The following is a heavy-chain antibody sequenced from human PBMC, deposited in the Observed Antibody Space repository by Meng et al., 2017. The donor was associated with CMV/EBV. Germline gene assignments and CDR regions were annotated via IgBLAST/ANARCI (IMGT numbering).Heavy chain of an antibody. Sequence: ASVKVSCKASGYTFTVYYMHWVRQAPGQGLEWMGWINPNSGGTNYAQKFQGRVTMTRDTSISTAYMELSRLRSNDTAVYYCARGWIQLWLMGYWGQGTLVTVSS. J-gene: IGHJ4*02. CDR3: ARGWIQLWLMGY. CDR1: GYTFTVYY. CDR2: INPNSGGT. D-gene: IGHD5-18*01. V-gene: IGHV1-2*02.